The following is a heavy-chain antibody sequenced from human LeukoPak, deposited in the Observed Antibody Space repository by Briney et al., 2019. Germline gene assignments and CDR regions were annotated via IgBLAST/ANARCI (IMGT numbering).Heavy chain of an antibody. V-gene: IGHV3-74*01. J-gene: IGHJ4*02. Sequence: GGSLRLSCAASGFTFSSYWMHWVRQAPGKGLVRVSRINSDGSDTTYADFVKGRFTISRDNAKNTLYLQMNSLRAEDTAVYYCARVPYGSGTFDYWGQGTLVTVSS. D-gene: IGHD3-10*01. CDR1: GFTFSSYW. CDR2: INSDGSDT. CDR3: ARVPYGSGTFDY.